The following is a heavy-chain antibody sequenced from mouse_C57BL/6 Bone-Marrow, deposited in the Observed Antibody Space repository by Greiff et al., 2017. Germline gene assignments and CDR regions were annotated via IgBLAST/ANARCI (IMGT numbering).Heavy chain of an antibody. D-gene: IGHD2-2*01. CDR1: GYTFTSYW. Sequence: QVQLQQPGAELVRPGSSVKLSCKASGYTFTSYWMHWVKQRPIQGLEWIGNIDPSDSETHYNQKFKDKDTLTVDKSSSTAYMQLSSLTSEDSAVYYCARRIGYEGFAYWGQGTLVTVSA. CDR2: IDPSDSET. J-gene: IGHJ3*01. CDR3: ARRIGYEGFAY. V-gene: IGHV1-52*01.